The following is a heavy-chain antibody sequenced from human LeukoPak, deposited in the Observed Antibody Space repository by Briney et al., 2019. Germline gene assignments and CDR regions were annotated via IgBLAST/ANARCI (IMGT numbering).Heavy chain of an antibody. CDR1: GYTFTSYG. V-gene: IGHV1-18*01. Sequence: GASVKVSCKASGYTFTSYGISWVRQAPGQGLEWMGWISAYNGNTNYAQKLQGRVTMTTDTSTSTAYMELRSLRSDDTAVYYCARMADYYDSSGYFFDYWGQGTLVTVSS. CDR2: ISAYNGNT. CDR3: ARMADYYDSSGYFFDY. D-gene: IGHD3-22*01. J-gene: IGHJ4*02.